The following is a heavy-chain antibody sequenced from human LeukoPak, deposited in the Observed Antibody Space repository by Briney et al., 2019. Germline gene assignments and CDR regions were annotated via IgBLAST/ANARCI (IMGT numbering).Heavy chain of an antibody. D-gene: IGHD6-13*01. CDR1: GFTVSSNY. V-gene: IGHV3-66*02. J-gene: IGHJ4*02. CDR3: ARGKGSSWYGRPFDY. Sequence: GGSLRLSCAASGFTVSSNYMSWVRQAPGKGLEWVSGIYSGGSTYYADSVKGRFTISRDNSKNTLYLQMNSLRAEDTAVYYCARGKGSSWYGRPFDYWGQGTLVTVSS. CDR2: IYSGGST.